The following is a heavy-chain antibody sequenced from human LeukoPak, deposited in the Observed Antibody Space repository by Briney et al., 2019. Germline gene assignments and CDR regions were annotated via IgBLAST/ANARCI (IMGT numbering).Heavy chain of an antibody. Sequence: GRSLRLSCAASGFTFSSYAMHWVRQAPGKGLEWVAVISYDGNNKYYADSVKGRFTISRDNSKNTLYLQMNSLRAEDTAVYYCARGLYDFWSGSLVSVLGYWGQGTLVTVSS. CDR2: ISYDGNNK. CDR3: ARGLYDFWSGSLVSVLGY. V-gene: IGHV3-30-3*01. D-gene: IGHD3-3*01. J-gene: IGHJ4*02. CDR1: GFTFSSYA.